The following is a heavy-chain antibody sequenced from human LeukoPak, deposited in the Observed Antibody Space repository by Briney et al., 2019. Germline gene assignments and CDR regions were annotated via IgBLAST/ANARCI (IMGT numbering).Heavy chain of an antibody. D-gene: IGHD6-13*01. CDR2: MNPNSGNT. J-gene: IGHJ5*02. CDR1: GYTFTGYY. V-gene: IGHV1-8*02. Sequence: ASVKVSCKASGYTFTGYYMHWVRQATGQGLEWMGWMNPNSGNTGYAQKFQGRVTMTRNTSISTAYMELSSLRSEDTAVYYCARDTHSSSWYVHRSGWFDPWGQGTLVTVSS. CDR3: ARDTHSSSWYVHRSGWFDP.